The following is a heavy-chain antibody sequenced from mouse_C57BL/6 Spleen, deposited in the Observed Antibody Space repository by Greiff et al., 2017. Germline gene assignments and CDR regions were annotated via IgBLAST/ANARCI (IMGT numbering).Heavy chain of an antibody. J-gene: IGHJ4*01. CDR1: GYTFTDYY. CDR2: INPNNGGT. D-gene: IGHD1-1*01. Sequence: VQLQQSGPELVKPGASVKISCKASGYTFTDYYMNWVKQSHGKSLEWIGDINPNNGGTSYNQKFKGKATLTVDKSSSTAYMELRSLTSEDSAVYYCARSPLITTVVANYAMDYWGQGTSVTVSS. V-gene: IGHV1-26*01. CDR3: ARSPLITTVVANYAMDY.